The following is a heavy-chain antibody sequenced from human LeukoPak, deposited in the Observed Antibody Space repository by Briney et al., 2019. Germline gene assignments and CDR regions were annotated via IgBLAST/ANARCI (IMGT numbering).Heavy chain of an antibody. CDR3: ARRVERRAGVYYFDF. V-gene: IGHV3-7*01. J-gene: IGHJ4*02. CDR1: GFTFSSYW. D-gene: IGHD1-1*01. Sequence: PGGSLRLSCAASGFTFSSYWMSWVRQAPGKGLEWVANIKQDGSEKYYVDPVKGRFTISRDNAKNSLYLQMNSLRAEDTAVYYWARRVERRAGVYYFDFWGQGTLVTVSS. CDR2: IKQDGSEK.